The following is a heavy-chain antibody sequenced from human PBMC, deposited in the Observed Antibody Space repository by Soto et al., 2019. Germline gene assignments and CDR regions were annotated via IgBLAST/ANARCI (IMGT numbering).Heavy chain of an antibody. CDR2: IIPIFGTA. V-gene: IGHV1-69*01. D-gene: IGHD3-10*01. CDR1: GGTFSSYA. J-gene: IGHJ6*02. Sequence: QVQLVQSGAEVKKPGSSVKVSCKASGGTFSSYAISWVRQAPGQGLEWMGGIIPIFGTANYAQKFQDRVTITADESTSTAYMKLSSLRSEDTAVYYCARSSITLVRGADYTMDVWGQGTTVTVSS. CDR3: ARSSITLVRGADYTMDV.